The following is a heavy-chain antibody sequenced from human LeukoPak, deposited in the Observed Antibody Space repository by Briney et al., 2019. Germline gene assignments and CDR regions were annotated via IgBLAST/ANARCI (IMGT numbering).Heavy chain of an antibody. CDR1: GGSISSSSYY. CDR2: IYYSGST. J-gene: IGHJ6*03. V-gene: IGHV4-39*07. CDR3: ARGHYLPGYMDV. D-gene: IGHD1-14*01. Sequence: SETLSLTCTVSGGSISSSSYYWGWIRQPPGKGLEWIGSIYYSGSTYYNPSLKSRVTISVDTSKNQFSLKLSSVTAADTAVYYCARGHYLPGYMDVWGKGTTVTVSS.